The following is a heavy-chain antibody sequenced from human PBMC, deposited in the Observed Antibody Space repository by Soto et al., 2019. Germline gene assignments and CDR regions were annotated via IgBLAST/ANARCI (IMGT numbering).Heavy chain of an antibody. CDR2: IIPILGTA. Sequence: SVKVSCKVSGGAFSSYSISWVRQAPGQGFEWMGGIIPILGTANFTQKFQGRVTFTADESTTTAYMTLSSLTSEDTAIYYCTSFDSSGYYPQYHYWGPGTQVTVSS. D-gene: IGHD3-22*01. V-gene: IGHV1-69*13. CDR1: GGAFSSYS. J-gene: IGHJ4*02. CDR3: TSFDSSGYYPQYHY.